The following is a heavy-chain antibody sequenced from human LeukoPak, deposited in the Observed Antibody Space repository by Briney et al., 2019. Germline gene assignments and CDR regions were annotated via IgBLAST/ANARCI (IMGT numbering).Heavy chain of an antibody. V-gene: IGHV4-61*02. CDR1: GGSISSSSYY. J-gene: IGHJ4*02. D-gene: IGHD3-16*01. CDR2: IYTSGST. CDR3: ARVQDFGGDFDY. Sequence: PSETLSLTCTVSGGSISSSSYYWSWIRQPAGKGLEWIGRIYTSGSTNYNPSLKSRVTISVDTSKNQFSLKLSSVTAADTAVYYCARVQDFGGDFDYWGQGTLVTVSS.